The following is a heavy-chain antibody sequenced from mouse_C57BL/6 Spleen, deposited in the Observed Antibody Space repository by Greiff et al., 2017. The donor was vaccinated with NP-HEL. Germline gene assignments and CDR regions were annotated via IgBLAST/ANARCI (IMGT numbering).Heavy chain of an antibody. CDR2: ISYDGSN. D-gene: IGHD1-1*01. J-gene: IGHJ4*01. Sequence: DVKLQESGPGLVKPSQSLSLTCSVTGYSITSGYYWNWIRQFPGNKLEWMGYISYDGSNNYNPSLKNRISITRDTSKNQFFLKLNSVTTEDTATYYCAGLDYCSSYAMDYWGQGTSVTVSS. V-gene: IGHV3-6*01. CDR3: AGLDYCSSYAMDY. CDR1: GYSITSGYY.